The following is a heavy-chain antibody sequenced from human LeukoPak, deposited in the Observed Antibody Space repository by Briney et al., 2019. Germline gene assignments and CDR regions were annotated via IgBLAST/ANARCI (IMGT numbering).Heavy chain of an antibody. V-gene: IGHV1-18*01. Sequence: GASVKVSCKASGYTFMNYGISWVRQAPGQGLEWMGWISPYNGNTKYPQKLQGRVTMTTDTSTSTAYMELRSLRSDDTAVHYCAREASSSWPNWFDPWGQGTLVTVSS. CDR3: AREASSSWPNWFDP. CDR2: ISPYNGNT. D-gene: IGHD6-13*01. J-gene: IGHJ5*02. CDR1: GYTFMNYG.